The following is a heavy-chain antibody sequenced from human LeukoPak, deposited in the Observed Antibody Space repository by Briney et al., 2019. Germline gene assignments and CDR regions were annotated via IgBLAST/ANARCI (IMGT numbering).Heavy chain of an antibody. CDR1: GFTFSSYG. CDR3: ARVSPIAAAGLDY. Sequence: GGSLRLSCAASGFTFSSYGMHWVRQAPGKGLEWVAVIWYDGSNKYYADSVKGRFTISRDNSKNTLYLQMNSLRAEDTAVYYCARVSPIAAAGLDYWGQGTLVTVSS. D-gene: IGHD6-13*01. CDR2: IWYDGSNK. J-gene: IGHJ4*02. V-gene: IGHV3-33*01.